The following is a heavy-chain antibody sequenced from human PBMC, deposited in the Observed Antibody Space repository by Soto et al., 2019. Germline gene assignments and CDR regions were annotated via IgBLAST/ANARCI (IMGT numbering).Heavy chain of an antibody. CDR3: ARYSFGFAY. D-gene: IGHD5-18*01. V-gene: IGHV4-30-2*01. Sequence: SETLSLTCSVSGGSISSGGFSWSWIRQPPGKGLEWIGYIYYGGSTYYNLSLKSRVTMSVDRSKNQFSLELGSVTAADTAVYYCARYSFGFAYWGRGTLVTVSS. CDR1: GGSISSGGFS. CDR2: IYYGGST. J-gene: IGHJ4*02.